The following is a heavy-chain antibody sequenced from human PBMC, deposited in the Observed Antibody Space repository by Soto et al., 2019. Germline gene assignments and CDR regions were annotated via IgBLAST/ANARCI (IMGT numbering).Heavy chain of an antibody. J-gene: IGHJ4*02. CDR1: GFIFPNFG. D-gene: IGHD6-13*01. Sequence: GGSLRLSCEASGFIFPNFGLHWVRQAPGKGLQWLWVVSSDGSRKYYADSVRGRLNISRDNPKNTLYLQLDRLSADDTAVYYCAKSWNLDFSATWYAPDYWGQGTLVTVSS. V-gene: IGHV3-30*18. CDR2: VSSDGSRK. CDR3: AKSWNLDFSATWYAPDY.